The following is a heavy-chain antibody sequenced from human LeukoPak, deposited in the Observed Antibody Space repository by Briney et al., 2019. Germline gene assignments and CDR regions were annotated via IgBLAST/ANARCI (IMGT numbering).Heavy chain of an antibody. D-gene: IGHD3-9*01. J-gene: IGHJ4*02. CDR3: ARPSYDILTPFDY. CDR1: GYSFSNYW. V-gene: IGHV5-51*01. Sequence: HGESLKISCKGSGYSFSNYWIGWVRQMPGKGLEWMGIIYPGDSDTTYSPSFQGQVTISADKSISTAYPQWSSLKASDTAMYYCARPSYDILTPFDYWGQGTLVTVSS. CDR2: IYPGDSDT.